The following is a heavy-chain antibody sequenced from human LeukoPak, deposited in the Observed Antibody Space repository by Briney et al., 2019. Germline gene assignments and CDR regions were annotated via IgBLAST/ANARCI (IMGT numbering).Heavy chain of an antibody. CDR1: GGSVSSGSYY. CDR2: IYYSGST. V-gene: IGHV4-61*01. Sequence: SETPSLTCTVSGGSVSSGSYYWNWIRQPPGKGLEWIGYIYYSGSTNYNLSLKSRVTISVDTSKNQFSLKLSSVTAADTAVYYCARDKDAFDIWGQGTMVTVSS. CDR3: ARDKDAFDI. J-gene: IGHJ3*02.